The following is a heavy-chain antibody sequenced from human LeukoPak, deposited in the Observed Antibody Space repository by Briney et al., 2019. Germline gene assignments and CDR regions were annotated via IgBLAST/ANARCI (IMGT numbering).Heavy chain of an antibody. D-gene: IGHD6-19*01. J-gene: IGHJ4*02. CDR3: ASGASSGWYYFDY. Sequence: GGSLRLSCAASGFTLSSYGMHWVRQAPGKGLEWVAVISSDGSNQDYGDSVKGRLTISRDNSKNTLYLQMNSLRPDDTAVYYCASGASSGWYYFDYWGQGTLVTVSS. CDR2: ISSDGSNQ. V-gene: IGHV3-30*03. CDR1: GFTLSSYG.